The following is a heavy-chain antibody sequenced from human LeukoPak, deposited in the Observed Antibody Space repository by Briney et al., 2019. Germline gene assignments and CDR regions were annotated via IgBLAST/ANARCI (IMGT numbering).Heavy chain of an antibody. Sequence: SETLSLTCTVSGGSISSYYWSWIRQPLGKGLEWIGYIYYSGSTNYNPSLKSRVTISVDTSKNQFSLKLSSVTAADTAVYYCARLKYYYGSGSPFNWFDPWGQGTLVTVSS. D-gene: IGHD3-10*01. CDR2: IYYSGST. V-gene: IGHV4-59*12. CDR1: GGSISSYY. CDR3: ARLKYYYGSGSPFNWFDP. J-gene: IGHJ5*02.